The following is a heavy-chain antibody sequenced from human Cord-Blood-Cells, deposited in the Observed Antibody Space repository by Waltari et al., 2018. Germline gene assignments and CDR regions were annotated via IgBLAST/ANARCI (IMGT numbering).Heavy chain of an antibody. J-gene: IGHJ1*01. CDR3: ARESRADEASPNWYFQH. CDR2: IIPSFGTA. CDR1: GGTFSSYA. D-gene: IGHD6-6*01. Sequence: QVQLVQSGAEVKKPGSSVKVSCKASGGTFSSYAISWVRQAPGQGLEWMVRIIPSFGTANYAQKFQGRVTITGDESTSTAYMELSSLRSEDASVYYCARESRADEASPNWYFQHWGQGTLVTVSS. V-gene: IGHV1-69*18.